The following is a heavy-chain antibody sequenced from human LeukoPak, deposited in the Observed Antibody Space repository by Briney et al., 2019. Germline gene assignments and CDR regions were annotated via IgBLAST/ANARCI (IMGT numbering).Heavy chain of an antibody. CDR2: INHSGST. J-gene: IGHJ4*02. V-gene: IGHV4-34*01. Sequence: PSETLSLTCAVYGGSFSGYYWSWIRQPPGKGLEWIGEINHSGSTNYNPSLKSRVTISVDTSKNQFSLKLSSVTAADTAVYYCARGRAYGVMFPFDYWGQGTLVTASS. CDR3: ARGRAYGVMFPFDY. D-gene: IGHD3-16*01. CDR1: GGSFSGYY.